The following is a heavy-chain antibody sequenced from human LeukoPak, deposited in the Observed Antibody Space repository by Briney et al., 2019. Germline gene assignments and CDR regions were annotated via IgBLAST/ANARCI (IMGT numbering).Heavy chain of an antibody. Sequence: SETLSLTCAVYGGSFSGYYWSWIRQPPGKGLEWIGEINHSGSTNYNPSLKSRVTISVDTSKNQFSLKLSSLTAADTAVYYCAKNPRKYYFDYWGQGTLVTVSS. CDR2: INHSGST. CDR1: GGSFSGYY. CDR3: AKNPRKYYFDY. J-gene: IGHJ4*02. V-gene: IGHV4-34*01.